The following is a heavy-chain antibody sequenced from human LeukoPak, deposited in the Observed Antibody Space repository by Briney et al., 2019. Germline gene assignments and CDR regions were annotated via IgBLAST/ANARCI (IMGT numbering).Heavy chain of an antibody. Sequence: SSETLSLTCTVSGGSITNYYWNWIRQPPGKGLEWIGYIYYTGTSYNPSLKSRVTISADTSKNQFSLKLISVTAADTAVYYCASRKLGNDYWGQGTLVTVSS. D-gene: IGHD7-27*01. J-gene: IGHJ4*02. CDR3: ASRKLGNDY. CDR1: GGSITNYY. V-gene: IGHV4-59*01. CDR2: IYYTGT.